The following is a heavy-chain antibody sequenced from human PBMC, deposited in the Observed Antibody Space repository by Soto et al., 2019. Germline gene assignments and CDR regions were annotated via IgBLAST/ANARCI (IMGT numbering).Heavy chain of an antibody. Sequence: LRLSCAASGFTFSSYAMSWVRQAPGKGLEWVSAISGSGGSTYYADSVKGRFTISRDNSKNTLYLQMNSLRAEDTAVYYCATDAHDSSGYYYGSFDYWGQGTLVTVSS. V-gene: IGHV3-23*01. J-gene: IGHJ4*02. CDR1: GFTFSSYA. CDR2: ISGSGGST. D-gene: IGHD3-22*01. CDR3: ATDAHDSSGYYYGSFDY.